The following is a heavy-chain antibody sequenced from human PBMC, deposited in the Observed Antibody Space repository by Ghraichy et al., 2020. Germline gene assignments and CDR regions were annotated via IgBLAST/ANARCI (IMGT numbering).Heavy chain of an antibody. CDR2: INPDKGDT. Sequence: ASVKVSCKASGYTFTSYTIHWLRQAPGQRPEWMGWINPDKGDTKYSEKFQGRVTINKDTSANTANMELSSLRSEDTSVYYCARGGRGIVTTMFDAFDMWGQGTMVTVSS. J-gene: IGHJ3*02. CDR3: ARGGRGIVTTMFDAFDM. D-gene: IGHD5-12*01. CDR1: GYTFTSYT. V-gene: IGHV1-3*01.